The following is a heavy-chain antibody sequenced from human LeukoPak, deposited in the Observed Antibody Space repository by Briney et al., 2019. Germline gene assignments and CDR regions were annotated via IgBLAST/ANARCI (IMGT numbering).Heavy chain of an antibody. J-gene: IGHJ4*02. D-gene: IGHD3-22*01. CDR1: GYTLTELS. V-gene: IGHV1-24*01. Sequence: GASVTVSCKVSGYTLTELSMHWVRQAPGKGLEWMGGFDPEDGETIYAQKFQGRVTMTEDTSTDTAYMELSSLRSEDTAVYYCATDSSGYYYNYFDYWGQGTLVTVSS. CDR3: ATDSSGYYYNYFDY. CDR2: FDPEDGET.